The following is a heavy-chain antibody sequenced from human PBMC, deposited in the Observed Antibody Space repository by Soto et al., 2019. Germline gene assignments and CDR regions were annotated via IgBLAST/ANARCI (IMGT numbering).Heavy chain of an antibody. Sequence: PGGSLRLSCAASGFTFSSYWMSWVRQAPGKGLEWVANIKQDGSEKYYVDSVKGRFTISRDNAKNSLYLQMNSLRAEDTAVYYCARDRKLVVVAAWYFDYWGQGTLVTVS. D-gene: IGHD2-15*01. V-gene: IGHV3-7*03. J-gene: IGHJ4*02. CDR3: ARDRKLVVVAAWYFDY. CDR2: IKQDGSEK. CDR1: GFTFSSYW.